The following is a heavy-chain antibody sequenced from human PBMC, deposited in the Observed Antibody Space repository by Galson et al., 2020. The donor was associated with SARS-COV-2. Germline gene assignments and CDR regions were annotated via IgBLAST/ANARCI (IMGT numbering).Heavy chain of an antibody. CDR3: ARWEYSGSYHADY. V-gene: IGHV4-38-2*02. J-gene: IGHJ4*01. CDR1: GYPITRGFY. Sequence: SETLSLSCTVSGYPITRGFYWGWTRQPPGRGLEWIGLTYHSGSTYYNPSLRSRVTVSVDTSKNQFSLKLISVTAADTAAYYCARWEYSGSYHADYWGHGTLVTVSS. CDR2: TYHSGST. D-gene: IGHD1-26*01.